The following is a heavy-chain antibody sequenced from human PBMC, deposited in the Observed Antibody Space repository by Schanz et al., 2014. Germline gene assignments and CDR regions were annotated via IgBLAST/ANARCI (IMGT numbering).Heavy chain of an antibody. D-gene: IGHD1-26*01. V-gene: IGHV3-23*04. CDR1: GFTFSSYA. Sequence: EEQLVESGGGLVQPGGSLRLSCAASGFTFSSYAMSWVRQAPGKGLEWVSAISGSGGSTYYADSVKGRFTISRDNSKNTLYLQMNSLRAEDTAVYYCARDHTTESYYSAGPPIDYWGQGTLLTVSS. CDR3: ARDHTTESYYSAGPPIDY. J-gene: IGHJ4*02. CDR2: ISGSGGST.